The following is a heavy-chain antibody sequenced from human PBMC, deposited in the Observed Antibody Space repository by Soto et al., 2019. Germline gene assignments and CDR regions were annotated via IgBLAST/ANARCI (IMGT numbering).Heavy chain of an antibody. CDR1: GFTFSDYA. J-gene: IGHJ4*02. V-gene: IGHV3-30*18. CDR2: VSNDGRNT. Sequence: VQLVESGGGVVQPGRSLRLSCAASGFTFSDYAMHWVRQAPGKGLEWVAVVSNDGRNTHYADSVKGRFTSSRDSSKNTVSLEMTSLRAEDTAVYYCAKGGRQWLVTSDFNYWGQGALVTVSS. D-gene: IGHD6-19*01. CDR3: AKGGRQWLVTSDFNY.